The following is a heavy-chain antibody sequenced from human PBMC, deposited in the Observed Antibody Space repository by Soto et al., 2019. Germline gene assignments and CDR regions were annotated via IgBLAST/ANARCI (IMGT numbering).Heavy chain of an antibody. D-gene: IGHD2-15*01. CDR2: ISYSGST. Sequence: QVQLQESGPGLVNPSQTLSLTCTVSGASIRSGDYFWSWIRQPPGKGLEWIGYISYSGSTHYNPSLELRVSMAVDTSTNQFSLKLSSVTAADTAVYFCARGADIAVVITATPDYWFDPWGQGTLVTVSS. J-gene: IGHJ5*02. CDR1: GASIRSGDYF. V-gene: IGHV4-30-4*01. CDR3: ARGADIAVVITATPDYWFDP.